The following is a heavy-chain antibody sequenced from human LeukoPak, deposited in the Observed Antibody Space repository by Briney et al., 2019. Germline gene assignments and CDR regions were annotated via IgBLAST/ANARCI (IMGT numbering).Heavy chain of an antibody. D-gene: IGHD5/OR15-5a*01. CDR3: ANAVF. V-gene: IGHV3-23*01. Sequence: PGGSLRLSCAASGFTFSIYAMSWVRQAPGKGLEWVSVISGSGGRTYHADSVKGRLTISRDNSKNTLYLQMNSLRDEDTAVYYCANAVFWGQGTLVTVSS. CDR2: ISGSGGRT. CDR1: GFTFSIYA. J-gene: IGHJ4*02.